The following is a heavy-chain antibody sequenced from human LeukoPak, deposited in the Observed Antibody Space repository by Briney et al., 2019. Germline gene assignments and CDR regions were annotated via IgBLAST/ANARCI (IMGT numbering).Heavy chain of an antibody. CDR1: GGSISSSGYY. CDR3: ARLSVSSWISDY. V-gene: IGHV4-39*01. CDR2: IYYSGST. J-gene: IGHJ4*02. Sequence: SETLSLTCTVSGGSISSSGYYWGWVRQPPGKGLEWIGSIYYSGSTYYNSSLKSRVTISVDPSKNQFSLKLRSVTAADTTVYYCARLSVSSWISDYWGQGTLVTVSS. D-gene: IGHD6-13*01.